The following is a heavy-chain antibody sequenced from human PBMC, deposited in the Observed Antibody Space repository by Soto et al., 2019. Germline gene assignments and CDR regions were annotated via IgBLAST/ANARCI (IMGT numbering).Heavy chain of an antibody. CDR2: ISSSGSTI. V-gene: IGHV3-48*03. D-gene: IGHD2-15*01. CDR1: GFTFSSYE. Sequence: GGSLRLSCAASGFTFSSYEMNWVRQAPGKGLEWVSYISSSGSTIYYADSVKGRFTISRDNAKNSQYLQMNSLRAEDTAVYYCARDQGDVVVAATGAFDIWGQGTMVTVSS. J-gene: IGHJ3*02. CDR3: ARDQGDVVVAATGAFDI.